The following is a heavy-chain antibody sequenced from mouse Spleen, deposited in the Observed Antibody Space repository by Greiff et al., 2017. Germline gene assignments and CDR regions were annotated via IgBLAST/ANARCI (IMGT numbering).Heavy chain of an antibody. CDR2: ISNSGGST. CDR3: ARDGGNYWYFDV. Sequence: EVMLVESGGGLVKRGGSLKLSCAASGFTFSSYYMSWVRQTPEKRLEWVATISNSGGSTYYPDSVKDRFTISRDNAKNTLYLQMSSLNSEDTAVYYCARDGGNYWYFDVWGAGTTVTVSS. V-gene: IGHV5-6-4*01. CDR1: GFTFSSYY. D-gene: IGHD2-1*01. J-gene: IGHJ1*01.